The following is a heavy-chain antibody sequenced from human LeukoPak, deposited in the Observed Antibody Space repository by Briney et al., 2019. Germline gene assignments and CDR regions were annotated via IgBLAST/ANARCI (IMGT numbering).Heavy chain of an antibody. V-gene: IGHV3-30*18. Sequence: GRSLRLSCAASGFTFTSYGMHWVRQAPGKGLEWVAVASYDGSNKYYADSVKGRFTISRDNSKNTLSLQMNSLSAEDTALYYCAKDVARGGIKGSFDYWGQGTLVTVSS. CDR1: GFTFTSYG. D-gene: IGHD3-16*01. CDR3: AKDVARGGIKGSFDY. J-gene: IGHJ4*02. CDR2: ASYDGSNK.